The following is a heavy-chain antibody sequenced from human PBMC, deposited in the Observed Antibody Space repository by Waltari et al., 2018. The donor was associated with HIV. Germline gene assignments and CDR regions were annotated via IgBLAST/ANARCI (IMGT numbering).Heavy chain of an antibody. J-gene: IGHJ6*02. CDR1: GFTFSRSS. V-gene: IGHV3-21*01. Sequence: EVQLVESGGGLVKPGGSLRLSCAASGFTFSRSSMNWLRQAPGKGLEWVSSISSSSSYIYYADSVKGRFTISRDNAKNSLYLQMNSLRAEDTAVYYCARSVYSYGYLTYYYGMDVWGQGTTVTVSS. CDR3: ARSVYSYGYLTYYYGMDV. D-gene: IGHD5-18*01. CDR2: ISSSSSYI.